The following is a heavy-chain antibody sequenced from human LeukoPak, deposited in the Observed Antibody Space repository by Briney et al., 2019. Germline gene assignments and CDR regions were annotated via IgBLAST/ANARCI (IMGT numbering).Heavy chain of an antibody. CDR2: IKQDGSET. V-gene: IGHV3-7*01. CDR1: GFTFSNYW. Sequence: GGSLRLYCAASGFTFSNYWMNWVRQAPGKGLEYLDNIKQDGSETYYADSVKGRFTISRDNANNSLYLQMNSLRAEDTAVYYCARETPRRGETRDGYRWGQGTLVTVSS. J-gene: IGHJ4*02. CDR3: ARETPRRGETRDGYR. D-gene: IGHD5-24*01.